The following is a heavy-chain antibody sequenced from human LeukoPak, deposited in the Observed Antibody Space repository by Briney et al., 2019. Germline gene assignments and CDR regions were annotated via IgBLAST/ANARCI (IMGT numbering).Heavy chain of an antibody. Sequence: GGSLRLSCSASGFTFSSYGMHWVRQAPGKGLEYVSAISYDGGSTYYADSVKGRFTISRDNSKNTLYLQMNSLRAEDTAVYYCAKDAYSSSWYEDYYYYYGMDVWGQGTTVTVSS. V-gene: IGHV3-30*18. CDR2: ISYDGGST. D-gene: IGHD6-13*01. CDR3: AKDAYSSSWYEDYYYYYGMDV. CDR1: GFTFSSYG. J-gene: IGHJ6*02.